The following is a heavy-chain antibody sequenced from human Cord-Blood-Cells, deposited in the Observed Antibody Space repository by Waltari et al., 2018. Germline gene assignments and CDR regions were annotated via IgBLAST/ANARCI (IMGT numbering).Heavy chain of an antibody. D-gene: IGHD3-3*01. CDR2: INHSGST. J-gene: IGHJ6*03. CDR1: GGSFSGYY. Sequence: QVQLQQWGAGLLTPSETLSLTCAVYGGSFSGYYWSWIRQPPGKGLEWIGEINHSGSTNYNPSLKSRVTISVDTSKNQFSLKLSSVTAADTAVYYCARGLGFLEWLYYYYYMDVWGKGTTVTVSS. CDR3: ARGLGFLEWLYYYYYMDV. V-gene: IGHV4-34*01.